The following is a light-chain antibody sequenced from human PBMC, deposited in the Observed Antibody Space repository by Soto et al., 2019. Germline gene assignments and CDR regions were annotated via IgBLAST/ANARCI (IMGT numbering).Light chain of an antibody. CDR2: GPS. CDR3: QQYGSSPPYT. V-gene: IGKV3-20*01. J-gene: IGKJ2*01. Sequence: EVVLTQSPGTLSLSPGERATLSCRPATIVCNTNLAWYHQKPGKSPKFLIFGPSDRATGIPDRFSGSGSGTDFTLTISSLEPEDFAVYYCQQYGSSPPYTFGQGTKLEIK. CDR1: TIVCNTN.